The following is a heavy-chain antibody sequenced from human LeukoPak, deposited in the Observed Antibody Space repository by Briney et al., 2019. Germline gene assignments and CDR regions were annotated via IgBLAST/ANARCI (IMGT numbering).Heavy chain of an antibody. J-gene: IGHJ2*01. CDR1: GFTFSSFP. CDR3: ARSLIPGRWYFDL. CDR2: ISTDGSYK. V-gene: IGHV3-30*04. D-gene: IGHD3-16*01. Sequence: GGSLRLSCAASGFTFSSFPFHWVRQAPGKGREWVAAISTDGSYKYHGDSVKGRFTISRDNPMNTLYLQMNGLRPDDTAVYYCARSLIPGRWYFDLWGRGTLVTVSS.